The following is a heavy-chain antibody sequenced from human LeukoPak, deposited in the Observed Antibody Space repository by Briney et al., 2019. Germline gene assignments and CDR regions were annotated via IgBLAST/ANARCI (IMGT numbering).Heavy chain of an antibody. CDR3: AREGIAVAGTIDY. CDR2: INPNSGGT. J-gene: IGHJ4*02. V-gene: IGHV1-2*02. D-gene: IGHD6-19*01. CDR1: GYTFTNYG. Sequence: ASVKVSCKASGYTFTNYGVSWVRQAPGQGLEWMGWINPNSGGTNYAQKFQGRVTMTRDTSISTAYMELSRLRSDDTAVYYCAREGIAVAGTIDYWGQGTLVTVSS.